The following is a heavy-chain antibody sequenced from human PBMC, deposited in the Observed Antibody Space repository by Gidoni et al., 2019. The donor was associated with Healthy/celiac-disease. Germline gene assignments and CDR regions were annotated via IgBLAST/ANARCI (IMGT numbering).Heavy chain of an antibody. V-gene: IGHV3-15*01. CDR3: TTDIGDTAMVTGASFDY. Sequence: EVQLVESGGGLVKPGGSLRLSCAASGFTFSNAWMSWVRQAPGKGLEWVGRIKSKTDGGTTDYAAPVKGRFTISRDDSKNTLYLQMNSLKTEDTAVYYCTTDIGDTAMVTGASFDYWGREPWSPSPQ. CDR2: IKSKTDGGTT. CDR1: GFTFSNAW. J-gene: IGHJ4*02. D-gene: IGHD5-18*01.